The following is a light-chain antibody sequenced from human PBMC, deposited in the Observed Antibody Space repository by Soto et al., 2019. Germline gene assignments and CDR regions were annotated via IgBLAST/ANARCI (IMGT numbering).Light chain of an antibody. J-gene: IGKJ1*01. CDR1: QSVSSN. V-gene: IGKV3-15*01. CDR2: GAS. Sequence: EIVMTQSPATLSVSPGERSTLSCRASQSVSSNLAWYQQKPGQAPRLLIYGASTRATGIPARFSGSGSGTEFTLTIRSLQSEDFAVYYCQQYNNWPPATFGQGTTVDIK. CDR3: QQYNNWPPAT.